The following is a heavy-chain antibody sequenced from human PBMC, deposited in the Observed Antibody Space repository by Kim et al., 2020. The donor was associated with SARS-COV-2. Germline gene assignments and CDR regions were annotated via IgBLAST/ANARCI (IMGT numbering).Heavy chain of an antibody. V-gene: IGHV3-23*01. J-gene: IGHJ4*02. D-gene: IGHD3-16*01. Sequence: GGSLRLSCAASGFTFSSYAMSWVRQAPGKGLEWVSAISGSGGITYYEDSAKGRFTITRDKSKNTQYLQMNSLRAEDTAIYYCAKGHRFWGSARRLFDYWGQGTQVTVSS. CDR3: AKGHRFWGSARRLFDY. CDR2: ISGSGGIT. CDR1: GFTFSSYA.